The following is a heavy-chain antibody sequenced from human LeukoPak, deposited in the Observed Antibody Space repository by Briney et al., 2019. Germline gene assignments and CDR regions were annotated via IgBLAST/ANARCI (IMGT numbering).Heavy chain of an antibody. Sequence: GGSLRLSCAASEFTFGDSAMHWVRQASGKGLEWVGRIRRKVNSYATVYAASVKGRFTISRDDSKNTAYLQMNSLKTEDTAVYYCTRASRLDYGDYNDVFDIWGPGTMVTVSS. CDR3: TRASRLDYGDYNDVFDI. CDR1: EFTFGDSA. D-gene: IGHD4-17*01. J-gene: IGHJ3*02. V-gene: IGHV3-73*01. CDR2: IRRKVNSYAT.